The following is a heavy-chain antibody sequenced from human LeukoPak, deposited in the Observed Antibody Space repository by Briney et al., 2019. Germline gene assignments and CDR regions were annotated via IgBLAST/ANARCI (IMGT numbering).Heavy chain of an antibody. J-gene: IGHJ4*02. Sequence: SETLSLTCAVYGGSFSGYYWSWIRQPPGKGLEWIGEINHSGSTNYNPSLKSRVTISVDTSKNQFSLKLSSVTAADTAVYYCARHVSSSGWYMGMDFDYWGQGTLVTVSS. CDR3: ARHVSSSGWYMGMDFDY. V-gene: IGHV4-34*01. CDR1: GGSFSGYY. CDR2: INHSGST. D-gene: IGHD6-19*01.